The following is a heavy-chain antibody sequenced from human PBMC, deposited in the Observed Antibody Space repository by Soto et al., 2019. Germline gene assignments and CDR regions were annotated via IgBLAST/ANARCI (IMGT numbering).Heavy chain of an antibody. CDR2: TYHRSTWYH. D-gene: IGHD3-3*01. CDR3: ARVSYYDFWSGYYTQYYYYGMDV. Sequence: SQTLSLTCAISGDRVSSNSAAWHWIRQSPSRGLEWLGRTYHRSTWYHDYAVSVKSRITINPDTSKNQFSLKLSSVTAADTAVYYCARVSYYDFWSGYYTQYYYYGMDVWGQGTTVTVSS. J-gene: IGHJ6*02. CDR1: GDRVSSNSAA. V-gene: IGHV6-1*01.